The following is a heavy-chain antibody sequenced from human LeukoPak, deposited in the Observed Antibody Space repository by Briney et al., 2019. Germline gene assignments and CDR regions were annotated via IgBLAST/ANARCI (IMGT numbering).Heavy chain of an antibody. D-gene: IGHD6-13*01. Sequence: PGGSLRLSCAASGFTVSSNYMSWVRQAPGKGLEWVGFIRSKAYGGTTEYAASVKGRFTISRDDSKSIAYLQMNSLKTEDTAVYYCTRRQQLERDDYWGQGTLVTVSS. CDR1: GFTVSSNY. CDR2: IRSKAYGGTT. J-gene: IGHJ4*02. CDR3: TRRQQLERDDY. V-gene: IGHV3-49*04.